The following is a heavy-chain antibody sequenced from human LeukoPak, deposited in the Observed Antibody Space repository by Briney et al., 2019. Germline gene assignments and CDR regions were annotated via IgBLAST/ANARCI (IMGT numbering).Heavy chain of an antibody. J-gene: IGHJ4*02. D-gene: IGHD5-24*01. V-gene: IGHV3-30*02. CDR1: GFTFSAYG. CDR2: VRYDGSNK. CDR3: ARPSPPGDGYNPCDY. Sequence: PGGSLRLSCAASGFTFSAYGMHWVRQAPGKGLEWLAFVRYDGSNKYYTDSVKGRFTISRDNSKSTVYLQMNSLRPEDTAVYYCARPSPPGDGYNPCDYWGPGALVIVSS.